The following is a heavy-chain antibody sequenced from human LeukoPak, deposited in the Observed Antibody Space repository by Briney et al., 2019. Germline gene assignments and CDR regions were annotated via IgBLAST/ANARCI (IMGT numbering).Heavy chain of an antibody. V-gene: IGHV3-48*03. D-gene: IGHD6-13*01. CDR2: ISSSGSTI. Sequence: PGGSLRLSCAVSGFTFSSYAMHWVRQAPGKGLEWVSYISSSGSTIYYADSVKGRFTISRDNAKNSLYLQMNSLRAEDTAVYYCARASSSWFNWFDPWGQGTLVTVSS. J-gene: IGHJ5*02. CDR3: ARASSSWFNWFDP. CDR1: GFTFSSYA.